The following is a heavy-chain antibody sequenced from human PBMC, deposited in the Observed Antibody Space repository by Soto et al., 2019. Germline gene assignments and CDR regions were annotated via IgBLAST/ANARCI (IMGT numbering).Heavy chain of an antibody. CDR3: AKDLPDY. Sequence: GGSLRLSCAASGFTFSSYAMIWVRQAPGKGLEWVSTIGNGGDSTYYADSVKGRFTISRDNSKNTLYLQMSSLRAEDTAVYYCAKDLPDYWGQGTLVTVSS. CDR1: GFTFSSYA. CDR2: IGNGGDST. J-gene: IGHJ4*02. V-gene: IGHV3-23*01.